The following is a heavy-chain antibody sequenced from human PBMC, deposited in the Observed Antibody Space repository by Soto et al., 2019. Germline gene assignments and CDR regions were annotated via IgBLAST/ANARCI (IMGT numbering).Heavy chain of an antibody. Sequence: QVQLVESGGGVVQPGRSLRLSCAASGFTFSSYAMHWVRQAPGKGLEWVAVISYDGSNKYYADSVKGRFTISRDNSKNTLYLQMNSLRAEDTAVYYCARDLEQQRLGNWFDPWGQGTLVTVSS. D-gene: IGHD6-13*01. V-gene: IGHV3-30-3*01. CDR2: ISYDGSNK. CDR3: ARDLEQQRLGNWFDP. CDR1: GFTFSSYA. J-gene: IGHJ5*02.